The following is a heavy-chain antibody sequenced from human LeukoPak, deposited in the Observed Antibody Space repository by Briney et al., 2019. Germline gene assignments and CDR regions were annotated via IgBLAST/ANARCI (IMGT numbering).Heavy chain of an antibody. Sequence: GASVKVSCKASGYTFTSYGISWVRQAPGQGLEWMGGIIPIFGTANYAQKFQGRVTITADESTSTAYMELSSLRSEDTAVYYCATPATGTTSSVDYYGMDVWGQGTTVTVSS. CDR3: ATPATGTTSSVDYYGMDV. V-gene: IGHV1-69*13. CDR1: GYTFTSYG. D-gene: IGHD1-7*01. CDR2: IIPIFGTA. J-gene: IGHJ6*02.